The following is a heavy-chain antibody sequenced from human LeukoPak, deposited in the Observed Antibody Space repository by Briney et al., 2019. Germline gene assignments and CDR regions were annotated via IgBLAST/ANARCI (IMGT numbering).Heavy chain of an antibody. V-gene: IGHV1-18*01. Sequence: ASVKVSCKASGYTFTSYGISWVRQAPGQGLEWMGWISAYNGNTNYAQKLQGRVTMTTDTSTSTAYMELRSLRSDDTAVYYCARGRVDFWSGYYFFDYWGQGTLVTVSS. CDR3: ARGRVDFWSGYYFFDY. J-gene: IGHJ4*02. CDR1: GYTFTSYG. CDR2: ISAYNGNT. D-gene: IGHD3-3*01.